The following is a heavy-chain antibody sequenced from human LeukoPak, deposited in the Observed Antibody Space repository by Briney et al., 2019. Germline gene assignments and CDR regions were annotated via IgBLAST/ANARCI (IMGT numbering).Heavy chain of an antibody. CDR1: GGYISSYY. J-gene: IGHJ6*03. CDR2: IYTSGST. V-gene: IGHV4-4*07. CDR3: ARDGARGSGIPNYYYYMDV. D-gene: IGHD3-10*01. Sequence: SEPLSLTCTVSGGYISSYYWSWIRQPAGKGLEWIGRIYTSGSTNYNPSLKSRVTMSVDMSKNQFSLKLRSVTAADTAVYYCARDGARGSGIPNYYYYMDVWGRGTTVTVSS.